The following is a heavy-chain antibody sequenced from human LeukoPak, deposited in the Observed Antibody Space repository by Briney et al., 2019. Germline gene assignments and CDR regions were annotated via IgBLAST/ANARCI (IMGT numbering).Heavy chain of an antibody. J-gene: IGHJ4*02. V-gene: IGHV3-30*04. CDR2: ISYDGSNK. D-gene: IGHD3-10*01. Sequence: PGGSLRLSCAASGFTFSSYAMHWVRRAPGKGLEWVAVISYDGSNKYYADSVKGRFTISRDNSKNTLYLQMNSLRAEDTAVYYCAKDVWFGELNYWGQGTLVTVSS. CDR1: GFTFSSYA. CDR3: AKDVWFGELNY.